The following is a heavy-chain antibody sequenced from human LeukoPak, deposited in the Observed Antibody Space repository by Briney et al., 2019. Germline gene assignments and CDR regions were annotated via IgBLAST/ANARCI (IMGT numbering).Heavy chain of an antibody. CDR3: ASQPAAADIDY. CDR1: GFTFSRFW. J-gene: IGHJ4*02. D-gene: IGHD2-2*01. V-gene: IGHV3-7*03. Sequence: GGSLRLSCATSGFTFSRFWMTWVRQAPGKGLEWVANIKQDGSEKNYADSVKGRFTISRDNAKSSLYLQMNSLRGEDTAVYYCASQPAAADIDYWGQGALVTVSS. CDR2: IKQDGSEK.